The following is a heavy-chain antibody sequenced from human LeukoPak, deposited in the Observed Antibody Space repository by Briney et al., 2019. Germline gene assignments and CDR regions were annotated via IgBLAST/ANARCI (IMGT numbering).Heavy chain of an antibody. Sequence: GGSLRLSCAASGFTFSSYSMNWVRQAPGKGLEWVSSISSSSSYIYYADSVKGRFTISRDNAKNSLYLQMNSLRVEDTAVYYCVRRNFYGSGRYGLDVWGRGTTVTVSS. CDR2: ISSSSSYI. CDR1: GFTFSSYS. D-gene: IGHD3-10*01. V-gene: IGHV3-21*01. J-gene: IGHJ6*02. CDR3: VRRNFYGSGRYGLDV.